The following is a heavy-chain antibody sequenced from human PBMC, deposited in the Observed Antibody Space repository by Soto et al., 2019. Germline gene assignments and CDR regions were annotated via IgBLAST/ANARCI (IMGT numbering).Heavy chain of an antibody. Sequence: QVQLVESGGGVVQPGRSLRLSCAASGFTFSHYVMHWVRQAPGKGLEWVAVIWYDGSNKYYADSVKGRFTISRDNSKNTLYLQMNSLRAEDTAVYYSARDRGQDVEYFQHRGQGTLVTDFS. J-gene: IGHJ1*01. CDR2: IWYDGSNK. V-gene: IGHV3-33*01. D-gene: IGHD2-15*01. CDR1: GFTFSHYV. CDR3: ARDRGQDVEYFQH.